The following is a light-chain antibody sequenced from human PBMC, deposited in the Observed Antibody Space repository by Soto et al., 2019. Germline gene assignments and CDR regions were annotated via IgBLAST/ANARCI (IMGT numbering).Light chain of an antibody. Sequence: IQMTQSPSSLSASVGDRITMTCRASQTISTYLNWYQQKPGKAPKLLISTSSTLQSGVPSRFSGSGSGTEFTLSIRGLQPDDVATYFCQQSYQTPWTFGLRTKVEI. CDR1: QTISTY. J-gene: IGKJ1*01. CDR3: QQSYQTPWT. V-gene: IGKV1-39*01. CDR2: TSS.